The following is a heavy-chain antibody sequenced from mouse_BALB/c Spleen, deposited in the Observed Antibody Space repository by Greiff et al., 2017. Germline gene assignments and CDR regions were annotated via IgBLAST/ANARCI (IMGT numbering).Heavy chain of an antibody. CDR1: GYTFTSYD. Sequence: QVQLKESGAELVKPGASVKLSCKASGYTFTSYDINWVKQRPGQGLEWIGEIDTSDSYINYNQKFKGKATLTVDKFSSTSYMQLSSLTSEDSAVYYCSRKEDGYYGWFAYWGQGTLVTVSA. V-gene: IGHV1-69*02. J-gene: IGHJ3*01. D-gene: IGHD2-3*01. CDR2: IDTSDSYI. CDR3: SRKEDGYYGWFAY.